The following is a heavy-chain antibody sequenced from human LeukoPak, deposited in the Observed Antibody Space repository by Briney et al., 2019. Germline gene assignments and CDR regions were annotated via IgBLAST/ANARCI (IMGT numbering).Heavy chain of an antibody. CDR1: GFTFNGYG. V-gene: IGHV3-23*01. CDR3: ARGVRVSFAI. CDR2: ISGRDGST. J-gene: IGHJ3*02. Sequence: GGSLRDSCAASGFTFNGYGMHWVRQAPGKGLEWVSAISGRDGSTYYADSVKGRLTISRDNSKNTLYLQMNSLRAEDTAVYYCARGVRVSFAIWGQGSMVTVSS. D-gene: IGHD6-13*01.